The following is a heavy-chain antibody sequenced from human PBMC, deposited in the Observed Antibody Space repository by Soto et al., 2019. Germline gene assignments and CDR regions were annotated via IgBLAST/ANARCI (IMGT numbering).Heavy chain of an antibody. CDR1: GGSISSYY. CDR3: ARMYYDFWSGPEASYGMDV. J-gene: IGHJ6*02. Sequence: SETLSLTCTVSGGSISSYYWSWIRRAPGKELEWIGYIYYSGSTNYNPSLKSRVTISVDMSKNQFSLKLSSVTAADTAVYYCARMYYDFWSGPEASYGMDVWGQGTTVTVSS. CDR2: IYYSGST. V-gene: IGHV4-59*01. D-gene: IGHD3-3*01.